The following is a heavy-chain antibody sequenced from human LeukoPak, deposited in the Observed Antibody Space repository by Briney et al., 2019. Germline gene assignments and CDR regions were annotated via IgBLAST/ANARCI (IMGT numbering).Heavy chain of an antibody. D-gene: IGHD3-10*01. V-gene: IGHV1-69*13. CDR2: IIPIFGTV. Sequence: GASVKVSCKASGGTFSSYAISWVRQAPGQGLEWMGGIIPIFGTVNYAQKFQGRVTITADESTSTAYMELSSLRSEDTAVYYCVNSQERSYYGVYWGQGTLVTVSS. CDR1: GGTFSSYA. CDR3: VNSQERSYYGVY. J-gene: IGHJ4*02.